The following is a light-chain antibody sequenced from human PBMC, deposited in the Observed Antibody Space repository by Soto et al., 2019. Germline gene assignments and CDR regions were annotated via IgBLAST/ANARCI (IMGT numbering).Light chain of an antibody. J-gene: IGKJ3*01. CDR2: GAS. CDR1: QGIINY. CDR3: QQLFIYRPI. V-gene: IGKV1-9*01. Sequence: IPLTQSPSSLSASVGDRVTITCRASQGIINYLAWYQQKPGKAPKLLIYGASTLQSGVPSRFGGSGSGTDFTLSVSSLQPEDFATYYCQQLFIYRPIFGPGTKVDIK.